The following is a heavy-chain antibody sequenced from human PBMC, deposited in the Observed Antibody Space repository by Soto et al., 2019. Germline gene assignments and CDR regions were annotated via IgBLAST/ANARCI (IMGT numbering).Heavy chain of an antibody. CDR3: ARDRGGFLEWLDY. CDR1: GYTFTSYD. D-gene: IGHD3-3*01. J-gene: IGHJ4*02. Sequence: ASVKVSCKASGYTFTSYDIYWVRQATGQGLEWMGWMNPNSGNTGYAQKFQGRVTMTRNTSISTAYMGLSSLRSEDTAVYYCARDRGGFLEWLDYRGQGTLVTVSS. V-gene: IGHV1-8*01. CDR2: MNPNSGNT.